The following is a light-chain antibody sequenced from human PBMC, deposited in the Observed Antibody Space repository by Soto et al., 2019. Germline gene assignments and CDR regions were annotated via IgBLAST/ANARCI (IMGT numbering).Light chain of an antibody. J-gene: IGKJ1*01. CDR3: QQYYTTTTWT. CDR1: QSVFSRFRNKNY. CDR2: WAS. V-gene: IGKV4-1*01. Sequence: DIVMTQSPDSLTLSLGERATINCKSSQSVFSRFRNKNYLGWFQQKPGQTPRLLIYWASTRESGVSDRFSGSGSGTDFTLTIDSLQAEDVAVYYCQQYYTTTTWTLGQGTKVDIK.